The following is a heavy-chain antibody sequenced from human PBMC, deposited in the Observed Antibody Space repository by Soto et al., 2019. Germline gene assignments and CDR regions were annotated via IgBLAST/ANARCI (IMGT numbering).Heavy chain of an antibody. D-gene: IGHD3-3*01. CDR1: GFTFGSYS. V-gene: IGHV3-21*01. J-gene: IGHJ4*02. CDR3: ARADVRRNYDFWSGYYGTRSDY. Sequence: GGSLRLSCAASGFTFGSYSMNWVRQAPGKGLEWVSSISSSSSYIYYADSVKGRFTISRDNAKNSLYLQMNSLRAEDTAVYYCARADVRRNYDFWSGYYGTRSDYWGQGTLVTVSS. CDR2: ISSSSSYI.